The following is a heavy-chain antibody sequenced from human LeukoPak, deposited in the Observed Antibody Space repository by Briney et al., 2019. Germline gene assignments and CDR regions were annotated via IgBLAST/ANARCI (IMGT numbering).Heavy chain of an antibody. CDR1: GFNFRSYG. Sequence: GGSLRLSCAASGFNFRSYGMHWVRQVPGKGLEWVAFIRYDGSGKHYADSVKGRFTISRDNSKNTVYLQMNSLRAEDTAVYYCAKVGDSYGSGSCSYWGQGTLVTVSS. V-gene: IGHV3-30*02. D-gene: IGHD3-10*01. J-gene: IGHJ4*02. CDR3: AKVGDSYGSGSCSY. CDR2: IRYDGSGK.